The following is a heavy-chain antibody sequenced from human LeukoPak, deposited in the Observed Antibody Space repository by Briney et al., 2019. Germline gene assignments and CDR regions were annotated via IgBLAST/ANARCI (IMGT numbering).Heavy chain of an antibody. Sequence: GGSLRLSCAACGFTFSSYAMHWVRQAPGKGLEYVSAISSNGGSTYYANSVKGRFTISRDNSKNTLYLQMGSLRAEDMAVYYCARDRDGYTYFDYWGQGTLVTVSS. CDR2: ISSNGGST. CDR1: GFTFSSYA. CDR3: ARDRDGYTYFDY. D-gene: IGHD5-24*01. V-gene: IGHV3-64*01. J-gene: IGHJ4*02.